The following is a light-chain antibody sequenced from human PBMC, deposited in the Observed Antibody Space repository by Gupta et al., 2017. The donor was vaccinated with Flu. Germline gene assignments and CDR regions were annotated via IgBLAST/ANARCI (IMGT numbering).Light chain of an antibody. J-gene: IGKJ1*01. V-gene: IGKV4-1*01. CDR1: QSVLYSSNNKNY. Sequence: SLGERATINFKSSQSVLYSSNNKNYLAWYQQKPGQPPKLLIYWASTRESGAPDRFSGSGSGTDFTLTISSLQAEDVAVYYCQQYYSTPPTFGQGTKVEIK. CDR2: WAS. CDR3: QQYYSTPPT.